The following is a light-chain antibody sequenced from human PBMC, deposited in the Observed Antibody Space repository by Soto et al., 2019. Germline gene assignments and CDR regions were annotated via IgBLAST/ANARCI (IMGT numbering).Light chain of an antibody. V-gene: IGLV1-40*01. CDR2: GNS. CDR3: QSYDSSLSGNVV. Sequence: QSVLTQPPSVSGAPGQRVTISCTGSSSNIGAGYDVHWYQQLPGTAPKLLIYGNSNRPSGVPDRFSGSKSGTSASLAIPGFQAEDEADYYCQSYDSSLSGNVVFGGGTKLTVL. J-gene: IGLJ2*01. CDR1: SSNIGAGYD.